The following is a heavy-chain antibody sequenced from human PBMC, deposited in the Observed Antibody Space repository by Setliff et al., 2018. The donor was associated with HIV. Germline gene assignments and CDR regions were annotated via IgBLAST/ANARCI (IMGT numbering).Heavy chain of an antibody. Sequence: GGSLRLSCAASGFTFSSYSMNWVRQAPGKGLEWVSSISSSGRYIYYADSVKGRFTISRDNAKNSPYLQMNSLRAEDTAVYYCARDLFRMGEMATYYFDYWGQGTLVTVSS. J-gene: IGHJ4*02. CDR1: GFTFSSYS. CDR3: ARDLFRMGEMATYYFDY. CDR2: ISSSGRYI. D-gene: IGHD5-12*01. V-gene: IGHV3-21*01.